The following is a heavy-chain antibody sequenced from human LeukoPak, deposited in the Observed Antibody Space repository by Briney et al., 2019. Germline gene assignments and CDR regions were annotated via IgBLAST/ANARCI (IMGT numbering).Heavy chain of an antibody. CDR2: INHSGST. V-gene: IGHV4-34*01. CDR1: GGSFSGYY. J-gene: IGHJ4*02. Sequence: SETLSLTCAVYGGSFSGYYWSWIRQPPGKGLEWIGEINHSGSTNYNPSLKSRVTISVDTSKNQFSLKLSSVTAADTAVYYCARGGQQLVGGYLDYWGQGTLVTVSS. D-gene: IGHD6-13*01. CDR3: ARGGQQLVGGYLDY.